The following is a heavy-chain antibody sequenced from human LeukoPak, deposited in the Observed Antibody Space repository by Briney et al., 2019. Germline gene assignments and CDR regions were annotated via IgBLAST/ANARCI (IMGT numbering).Heavy chain of an antibody. Sequence: ASVTVSCTATGDTSTNHAIVWVRQAPGQGLEWMGWIGAFNGYTNYAQKLQGRVTLTTDTSTSTVYMHLRSLRPDDTAVYYCAREMGARAWFDPWGQGTLVTVSS. V-gene: IGHV1-18*01. J-gene: IGHJ5*02. D-gene: IGHD3-16*01. CDR3: AREMGARAWFDP. CDR2: IGAFNGYT. CDR1: GDTSTNHA.